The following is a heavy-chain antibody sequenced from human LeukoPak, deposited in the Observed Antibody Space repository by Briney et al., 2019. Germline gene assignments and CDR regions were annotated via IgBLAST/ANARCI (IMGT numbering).Heavy chain of an antibody. D-gene: IGHD2-15*01. Sequence: PSETLSLTCTVFGGSISSSSYYWGWIRQPPGKGLEWIGSIYYSGSTYYNPSLKSRVTISVDTSKNQFSLKLSSVTAADTAVYYCASERGGYCSGGSCYSGLVYYWGQGTLVTVSS. CDR3: ASERGGYCSGGSCYSGLVYY. CDR2: IYYSGST. J-gene: IGHJ4*02. CDR1: GGSISSSSYY. V-gene: IGHV4-39*01.